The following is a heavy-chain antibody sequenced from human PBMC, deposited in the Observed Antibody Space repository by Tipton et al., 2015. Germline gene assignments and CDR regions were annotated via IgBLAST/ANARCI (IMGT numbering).Heavy chain of an antibody. CDR2: IYYGGST. J-gene: IGHJ5*02. V-gene: IGHV4-39*01. D-gene: IGHD2-15*01. CDR1: GGSISSSNYY. CDR3: ARGGNNWFDP. Sequence: TLSLTCTASGGSISSSNYYWGWIRQPPGKGLEWIGSIYYGGSTYYNPSLKSRVTISVDTSKNQFSLKLSSVTAADTAVYYCARGGNNWFDPWGQGTLVTVSS.